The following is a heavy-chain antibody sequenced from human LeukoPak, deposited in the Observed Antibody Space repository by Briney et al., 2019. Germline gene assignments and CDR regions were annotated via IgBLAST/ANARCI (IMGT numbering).Heavy chain of an antibody. CDR2: INPNSGET. V-gene: IGHV1-2*02. D-gene: IGHD1-26*01. Sequence: ASVTVSCKPSGYTFTGYYIHWVRQAPGQGPEWMGWINPNSGETSTAHKFQGRVTMTRDTSISTAYMELSRLRSDDTAVYYCARGGPDSGSRDYYYGMDVWGQGTTVTVSS. CDR1: GYTFTGYY. CDR3: ARGGPDSGSRDYYYGMDV. J-gene: IGHJ6*02.